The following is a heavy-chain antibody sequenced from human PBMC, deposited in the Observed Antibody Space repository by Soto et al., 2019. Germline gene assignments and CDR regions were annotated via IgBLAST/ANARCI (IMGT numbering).Heavy chain of an antibody. CDR3: AREGLTGYYYYYGMDV. V-gene: IGHV3-7*01. Sequence: GGSLRLSCAASGFTFSSYWMSWVRQAPGKGLEWVANIKQDGSEKYYVDSVKGRFTISRDNAKNSLYLQMNSLRAEDTAVYYCAREGLTGYYYYYGMDVWGQGTTVTVSS. D-gene: IGHD3-9*01. CDR2: IKQDGSEK. J-gene: IGHJ6*02. CDR1: GFTFSSYW.